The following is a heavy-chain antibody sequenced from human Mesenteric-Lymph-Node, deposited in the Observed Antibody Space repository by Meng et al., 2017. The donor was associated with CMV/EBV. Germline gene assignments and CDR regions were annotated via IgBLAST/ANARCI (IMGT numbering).Heavy chain of an antibody. CDR2: INAYNGNT. D-gene: IGHD2-2*01. CDR3: ARSPDIVVVPAAMGHNWFDP. Sequence: SYGISWVRQAPGQGLEWMGWINAYNGNTNYAQKLQGRVTMTTDTSTSTAYMELRSLRSDDTAVYYCARSPDIVVVPAAMGHNWFDPWGQGTLVTVSS. CDR1: SYG. J-gene: IGHJ5*02. V-gene: IGHV1-18*01.